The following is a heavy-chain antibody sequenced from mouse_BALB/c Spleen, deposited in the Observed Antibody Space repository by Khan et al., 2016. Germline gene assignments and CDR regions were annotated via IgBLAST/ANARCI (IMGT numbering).Heavy chain of an antibody. CDR3: NAIYYGNYIYVDY. V-gene: IGHV14-4*02. CDR1: GFNIKDYY. CDR2: IDPENGAT. J-gene: IGHJ2*01. D-gene: IGHD2-1*01. Sequence: VQLQQSGAELVRSGASVRLSCTASGFNIKDYYIHWVKQRPEQGLEWIGWIDPENGATEYAPKFQGKATMTADHSPNTAYLQLSRPTSEDTAVYYCNAIYYGNYIYVDYWGQGTTLTVSS.